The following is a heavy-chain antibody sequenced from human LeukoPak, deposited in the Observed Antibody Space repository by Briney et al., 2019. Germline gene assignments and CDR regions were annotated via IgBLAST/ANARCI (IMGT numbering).Heavy chain of an antibody. J-gene: IGHJ4*02. CDR3: ARAGIAAAGTAGTFDY. D-gene: IGHD6-13*01. V-gene: IGHV3-33*01. CDR2: IWYDGSNK. CDR1: GFTFSSYG. Sequence: PGGSLRLSCAASGFTFSSYGMHWVRQAPGKGLEGVAVIWYDGSNKYYADSVKGRFTISRDNSKNTLYLQMNSLRAEDTAVYYCARAGIAAAGTAGTFDYWGQGTLVTVSS.